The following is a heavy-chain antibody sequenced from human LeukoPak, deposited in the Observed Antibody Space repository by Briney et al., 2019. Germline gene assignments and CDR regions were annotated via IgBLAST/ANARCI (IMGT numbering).Heavy chain of an antibody. Sequence: ASVKVSCKASGYTFTTYGISWVRHAPGQGLEWMGWISGYNGNTNYAQKLQGRVTMTTYTLTTTAYLELRSLTSDDTAVYYCARDPSNTSGWKTWFDPWGQGTLVTVSS. CDR3: ARDPSNTSGWKTWFDP. CDR1: GYTFTTYG. D-gene: IGHD6-19*01. J-gene: IGHJ5*02. V-gene: IGHV1-18*01. CDR2: ISGYNGNT.